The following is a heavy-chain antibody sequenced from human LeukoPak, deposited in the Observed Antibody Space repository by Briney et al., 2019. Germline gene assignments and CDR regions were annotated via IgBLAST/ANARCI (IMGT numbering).Heavy chain of an antibody. J-gene: IGHJ5*02. D-gene: IGHD5-12*01. CDR3: ARDYYDSRDIRRGGWFDP. V-gene: IGHV1-18*01. CDR1: GYTFTSYG. Sequence: ASVKVSCKASGYTFTSYGISWVRQAPGQVLVWMGWISAYNGNTNYAQKLQGRVTMTTDTSTSTAYMELRSLRSDDTAVYYCARDYYDSRDIRRGGWFDPWGQGTLVTVSS. CDR2: ISAYNGNT.